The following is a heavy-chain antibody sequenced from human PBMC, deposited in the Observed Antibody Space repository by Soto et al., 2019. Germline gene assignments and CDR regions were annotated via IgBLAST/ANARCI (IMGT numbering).Heavy chain of an antibody. Sequence: QVQLQESGPGLVKPSETLSLTCSVSGGSITNYHWSWIRQPPGTGLEWIAYIYYTGSANYNPSLRTRVTIQVATSKNQFSLRLSSVTAADTAVYYCARHSGRGGEFDYWGRGTLVTVSS. J-gene: IGHJ4*02. D-gene: IGHD3-10*01. CDR2: IYYTGSA. CDR3: ARHSGRGGEFDY. CDR1: GGSITNYH. V-gene: IGHV4-59*08.